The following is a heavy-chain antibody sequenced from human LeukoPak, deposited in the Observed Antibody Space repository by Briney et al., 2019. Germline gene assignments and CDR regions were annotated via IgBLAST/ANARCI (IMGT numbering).Heavy chain of an antibody. CDR2: ISPYNGNI. V-gene: IGHV1-18*01. J-gene: IGHJ6*02. CDR1: GYTFSNYD. CDR3: PRLISLTTPPYFYYDMDV. Sequence: ASVKVSCKTSGYTFSNYDITWVRQAPGQGLEWMGWISPYNGNINYAQNIQGRVTMTTDTSTSTAYMELRSLRFEDTAVYYCPRLISLTTPPYFYYDMDVWGQGTTVIVSS. D-gene: IGHD1-1*01.